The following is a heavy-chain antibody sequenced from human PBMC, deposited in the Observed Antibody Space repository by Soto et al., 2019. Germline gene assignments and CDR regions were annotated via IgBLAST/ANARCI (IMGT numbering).Heavy chain of an antibody. CDR3: AGNRILWYEDIAH. V-gene: IGHV1-3*01. Sequence: QVQLVQSGAEVKKPGASVKVSCKTSGYNSLTYSIHWVRQAPGQRLEWMGWINAGSGNTKYSQKFQGRPTIARDTSATTPYMDLRSPRTEHPAVSYCAGNRILWYEDIAHWGQGTQVTVSS. D-gene: IGHD6-13*01. CDR1: GYNSLTYS. J-gene: IGHJ4*02. CDR2: INAGSGNT.